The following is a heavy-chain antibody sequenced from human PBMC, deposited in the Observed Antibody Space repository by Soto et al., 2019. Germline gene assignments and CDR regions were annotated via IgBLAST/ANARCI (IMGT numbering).Heavy chain of an antibody. CDR1: GFVCSTYS. D-gene: IGHD6-19*01. V-gene: IGHV3-48*02. J-gene: IGHJ6*02. CDR3: ANQKIRFSVAGTLYGLGV. Sequence: PGGSLRLSCEASGFVCSTYSMNWVRQAPGKGLEWISYISSTSGTIYYADSVKGRFTIFRDSAKNSLFLQMNGLRDDDTAVYYCANQKIRFSVAGTLYGLGVWGQGTTVTVSS. CDR2: ISSTSGTI.